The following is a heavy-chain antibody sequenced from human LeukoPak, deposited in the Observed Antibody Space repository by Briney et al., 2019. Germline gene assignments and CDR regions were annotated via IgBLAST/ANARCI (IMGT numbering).Heavy chain of an antibody. D-gene: IGHD6-19*01. CDR3: TTPRPSTSGWYIFDY. Sequence: PGGSLRLSCAGSGFTFSNAWMSWVRQAPGKGLEWVGRIKSKTDGGTAGCAAPVKGRFTISRDESKNTLYLQMNSLRTEDTAVYYCTTPRPSTSGWYIFDYWGQGTLVTVSS. J-gene: IGHJ4*02. V-gene: IGHV3-15*01. CDR1: GFTFSNAW. CDR2: IKSKTDGGTA.